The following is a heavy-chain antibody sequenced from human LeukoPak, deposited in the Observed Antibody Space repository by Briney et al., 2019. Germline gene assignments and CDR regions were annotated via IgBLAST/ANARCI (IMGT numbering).Heavy chain of an antibody. V-gene: IGHV3-30-3*01. CDR1: GFTFSSYA. Sequence: GGSLRLSCAASGFTFSSYAMHWVRQAPGKELEWVAVISYDGSNKYYADSVKGRFTISRDNSKNTLYLQMNSLRAEDTAVYYCARVGRDGYNLGAFDIWGQGTMVTVSS. CDR2: ISYDGSNK. CDR3: ARVGRDGYNLGAFDI. D-gene: IGHD5-24*01. J-gene: IGHJ3*02.